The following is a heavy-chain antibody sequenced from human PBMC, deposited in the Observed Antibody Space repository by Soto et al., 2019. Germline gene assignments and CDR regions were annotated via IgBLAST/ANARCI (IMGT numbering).Heavy chain of an antibody. Sequence: ASVKVSCKASGYTFTSYYMHWVRQAPGQGLEWMGIINPSGGSTSYAQKFQGRVTMTRDTSTSTVYMELSSLRSEDTAVYYFARDQDIAAAGTDIGNFDYWGQGTLVTVSS. V-gene: IGHV1-46*01. J-gene: IGHJ4*02. D-gene: IGHD6-13*01. CDR3: ARDQDIAAAGTDIGNFDY. CDR1: GYTFTSYY. CDR2: INPSGGST.